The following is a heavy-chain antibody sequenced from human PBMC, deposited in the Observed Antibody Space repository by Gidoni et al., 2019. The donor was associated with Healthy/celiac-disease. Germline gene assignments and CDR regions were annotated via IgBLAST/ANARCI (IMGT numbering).Heavy chain of an antibody. D-gene: IGHD3-10*01. CDR1: GFAFADYT. V-gene: IGHV3-43*01. CDR3: AKDKKEGFRHYYYYGMDV. Sequence: EVQLVESGVCVVQPGGSRRLSCAASGFAFADYTMHWVRQAPGKGLEWVSLISWDGGSTYYAHSVKGRFTISRDNSKNSLYLQMNSLRAEDTALYYCAKDKKEGFRHYYYYGMDVWGQGTTVTVSS. CDR2: ISWDGGST. J-gene: IGHJ6*02.